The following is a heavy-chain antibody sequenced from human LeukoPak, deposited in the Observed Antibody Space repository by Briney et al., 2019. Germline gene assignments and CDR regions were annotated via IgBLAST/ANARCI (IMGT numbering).Heavy chain of an antibody. J-gene: IGHJ6*02. D-gene: IGHD4-17*01. CDR3: AREEQYTVTPGYYYYYGMDV. CDR2: IKSKIDGGTT. Sequence: GGSLRLSCAASGFSFINAWMSWVRQAPGKGLEWVGRIKSKIDGGTTDYAAPVKGRFTISRDNSKNTLYLQMNSLRAEDTAVYYCAREEQYTVTPGYYYYYGMDVWGQGATVTVSS. CDR1: GFSFINAW. V-gene: IGHV3-15*01.